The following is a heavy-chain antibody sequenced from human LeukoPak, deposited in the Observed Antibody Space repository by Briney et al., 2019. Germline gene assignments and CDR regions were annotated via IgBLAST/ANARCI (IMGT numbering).Heavy chain of an antibody. V-gene: IGHV3-48*01. CDR2: IGIDSGNT. CDR1: GFTFSDYS. Sequence: PGGSLRLSCAASGFTFSDYSMNWVRQAPGKGLEWISYIGIDSGNTNYVDSVKGRFTISGDKAKNSLYLQMNSLRVGDTAVYYSARDYKYAFDNWGQGTLVTVSS. D-gene: IGHD5-24*01. CDR3: ARDYKYAFDN. J-gene: IGHJ4*02.